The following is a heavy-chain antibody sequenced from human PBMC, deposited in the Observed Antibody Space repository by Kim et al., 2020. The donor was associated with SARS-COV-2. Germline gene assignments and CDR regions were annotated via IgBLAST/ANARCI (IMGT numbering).Heavy chain of an antibody. Sequence: LKVRVTISVDTSKNQFSLKLSSVTAADTAVYYCARERPYYYDSSGYSGYDYWGQGTLVTVSS. J-gene: IGHJ4*02. D-gene: IGHD3-22*01. V-gene: IGHV4-31*02. CDR3: ARERPYYYDSSGYSGYDY.